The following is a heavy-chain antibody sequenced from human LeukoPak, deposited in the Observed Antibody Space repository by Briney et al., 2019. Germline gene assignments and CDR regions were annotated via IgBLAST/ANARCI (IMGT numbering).Heavy chain of an antibody. CDR2: ISYDGNNK. J-gene: IGHJ4*02. Sequence: GGSLRLSCAASGFTFRSYAVHWVRQAPGKGLDWVAIISYDGNNKYYADSVKGRFTLSRDNSKNTLYLQMDSLRPEDTAVYYCARARGTLVGALDYWGQGTLVTVSS. CDR3: ARARGTLVGALDY. D-gene: IGHD1-26*01. CDR1: GFTFRSYA. V-gene: IGHV3-30-3*01.